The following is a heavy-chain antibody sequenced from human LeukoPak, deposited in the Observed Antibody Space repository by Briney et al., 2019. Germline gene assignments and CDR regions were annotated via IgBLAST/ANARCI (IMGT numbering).Heavy chain of an antibody. CDR2: ISGSGGST. J-gene: IGHJ6*02. Sequence: GSLRLSCAASGFTFSSYAMSWVRQAPGKGLEWVSAISGSGGSTYYADSVKGRFSISRDNSKNTLYLQMNSLRAADTAVYYCARGLTPLFDYDSWSGLYGMDVWGQGTTVTVSS. CDR1: GFTFSSYA. V-gene: IGHV3-23*01. CDR3: ARGLTPLFDYDSWSGLYGMDV. D-gene: IGHD3-3*01.